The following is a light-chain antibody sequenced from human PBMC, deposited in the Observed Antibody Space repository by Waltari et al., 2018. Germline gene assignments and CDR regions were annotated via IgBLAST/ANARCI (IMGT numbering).Light chain of an antibody. J-gene: IGKJ5*01. Sequence: EVVLTQSPGTLSSSPGDTVSLSCRASHNVNNNYLAWYQQRPGQSPRLLMYSISNRAPGIPDRFWSSGSGTDFTLTISRLEPEDFAVYYCQQYGNAPITFGQGTR. CDR2: SIS. CDR1: HNVNNNY. CDR3: QQYGNAPIT. V-gene: IGKV3-20*01.